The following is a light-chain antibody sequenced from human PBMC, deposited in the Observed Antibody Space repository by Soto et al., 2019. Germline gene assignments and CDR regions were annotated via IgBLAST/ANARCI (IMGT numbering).Light chain of an antibody. J-gene: IGKJ4*01. CDR3: QQTTSFPLT. CDR1: QGISSW. CDR2: AAS. Sequence: DIQMTQSQSFVSASVGDRVTITCRASQGISSWLAGYQHKLGRAPTLLIHAASSLESGVPSRFSGSGSGTDLTLTISSLQHDAFAPYYCQQTTSFPLTFGGATKVQIK. V-gene: IGKV1-12*01.